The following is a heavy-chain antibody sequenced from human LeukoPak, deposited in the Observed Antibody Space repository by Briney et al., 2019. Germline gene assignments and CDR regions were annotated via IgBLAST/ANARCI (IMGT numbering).Heavy chain of an antibody. CDR1: GYRFTSYW. CDR3: ARLCALAGNFDS. CDR2: IYPGDCDT. J-gene: IGHJ4*02. V-gene: IGHV5-51*01. Sequence: AESPQISCKGSGYRFTSYWIGWVRQMPGKGLEWMGIIYPGDCDTRYSPSFQGQVTISADKSITTAYLQWSSLKASDTAMYYCARLCALAGNFDSWGQGTLVTVSS.